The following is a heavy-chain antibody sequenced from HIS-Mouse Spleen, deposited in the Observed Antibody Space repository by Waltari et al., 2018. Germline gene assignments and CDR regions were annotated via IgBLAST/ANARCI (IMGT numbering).Heavy chain of an antibody. CDR3: AREIPYSSSWYDWYFDL. CDR2: IYSSGST. D-gene: IGHD6-13*01. V-gene: IGHV4-39*07. J-gene: IGHJ2*01. CDR1: GGAISSSSYS. Sequence: QLQLQESGPGLVKPSEPRSLTGTVSGGAISSSSYSWGWIRQPPGKGLEWIGSIYSSGSTYYNPSLKSRVTISVDTSKNQFSLKLSSVTAADTAVYYCAREIPYSSSWYDWYFDLWGRGTLVTVSS.